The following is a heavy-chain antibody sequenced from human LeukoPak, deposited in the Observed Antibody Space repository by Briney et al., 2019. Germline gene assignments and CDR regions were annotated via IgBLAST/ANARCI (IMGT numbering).Heavy chain of an antibody. CDR2: ISGSGGST. Sequence: PGGSLRLSCAASEFTFSSYNMNWVRQAPGMGLEWVSAISGSGGSTYYADSVKGRFTFSRDNSKNTLYLQMNSLRAEDTAVYYCATEGKTRTWNYYQAKPVYWGQGTLVTVSS. CDR3: ATEGKTRTWNYYQAKPVY. V-gene: IGHV3-23*01. J-gene: IGHJ4*02. D-gene: IGHD1-7*01. CDR1: EFTFSSYN.